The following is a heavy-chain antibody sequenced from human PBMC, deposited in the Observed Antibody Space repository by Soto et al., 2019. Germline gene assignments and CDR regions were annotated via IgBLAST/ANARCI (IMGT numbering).Heavy chain of an antibody. CDR3: ARPTLEYYYDNCGYSSDY. D-gene: IGHD3-22*01. Sequence: QVQLVQSGAEVKKPGSSVKVSCKASGGTFSTYVITWVRQAPGQGLEWMGGIIPIFGTPHYEQKFQGRASITADEYTSTAYMELSSLRSDDTAVYYCARPTLEYYYDNCGYSSDYWGQGTLVTVSS. J-gene: IGHJ4*02. V-gene: IGHV1-69*12. CDR1: GGTFSTYV. CDR2: IIPIFGTP.